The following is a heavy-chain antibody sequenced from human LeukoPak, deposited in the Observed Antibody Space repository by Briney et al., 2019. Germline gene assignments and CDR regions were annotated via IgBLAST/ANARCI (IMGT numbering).Heavy chain of an antibody. J-gene: IGHJ4*02. CDR2: ISNAGTNK. D-gene: IGHD3-22*01. CDR3: AKDRGPYYDSSGYYWGYYFDS. V-gene: IGHV3-30-3*01. CDR1: GFTFSTYP. Sequence: GGSLRLSCAASGFTFSTYPTHWVRQAPGKGLEWVAVISNAGTNKYYADSVKGRFTISRDNSRNTLYLQMTSRRDEDTAVYYWAKDRGPYYDSSGYYWGYYFDSWGQGILVTVST.